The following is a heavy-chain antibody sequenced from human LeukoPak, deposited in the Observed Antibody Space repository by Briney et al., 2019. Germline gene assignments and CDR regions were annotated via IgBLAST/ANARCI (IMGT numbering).Heavy chain of an antibody. V-gene: IGHV4-59*01. J-gene: IGHJ3*02. CDR1: GGSISSYY. CDR2: IYYSGST. D-gene: IGHD4/OR15-4a*01. CDR3: ARDGTMLGAFDI. Sequence: SETLSLTCTVSGGSISSYYWSWIRQPPGKGLEWIGYIYYSGSTNYNPSLKSRVTISVDTSKNRFSLKLSSVTAADTAVYYCARDGTMLGAFDIWGQGTMVTVSS.